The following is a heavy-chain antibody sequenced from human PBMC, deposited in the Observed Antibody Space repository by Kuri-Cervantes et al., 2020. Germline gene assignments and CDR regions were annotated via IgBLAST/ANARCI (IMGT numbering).Heavy chain of an antibody. J-gene: IGHJ5*02. Sequence: SETLSLTCTVSGGSVSSGSYYWSWIRQPPGKGLEWIGYIYYSGSTYYNPSLKSRVTISVDTSKNQFSLKLSSVTAADTAVYYCARGLGVYSVFIFDPWGQGTLVTVSS. V-gene: IGHV4-31*03. CDR1: GGSVSSGSYY. D-gene: IGHD6-13*01. CDR2: IYYSGST. CDR3: ARGLGVYSVFIFDP.